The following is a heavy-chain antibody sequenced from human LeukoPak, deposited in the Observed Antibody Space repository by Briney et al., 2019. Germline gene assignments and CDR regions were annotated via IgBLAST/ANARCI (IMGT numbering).Heavy chain of an antibody. CDR1: GYTFTCSG. D-gene: IGHD2-2*01. J-gene: IGHJ4*02. V-gene: IGHV1-18*01. CDR2: YRAYNGNT. Sequence: ASVKVYCKASGYTFTCSGISWGRQVPGQGLESIGSYRAYNGNTNYAQKLQGRVTMTTDTSTSTAYMELRSLRSDDTAVYYCARDRAIVVVPAALFDYWGQGTLVTVSS. CDR3: ARDRAIVVVPAALFDY.